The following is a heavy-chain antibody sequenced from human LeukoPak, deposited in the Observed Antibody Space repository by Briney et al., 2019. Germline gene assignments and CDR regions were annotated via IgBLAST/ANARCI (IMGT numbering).Heavy chain of an antibody. V-gene: IGHV1-18*01. CDR2: ISAYNGNT. J-gene: IGHJ4*02. Sequence: ASVKVSCKASGYTFTSYGISWVRQAPGQGLEWMGWISAYNGNTNYAQKLQGRVTMTTDTYTSTAYMELRSLRSDDTAVYYCARTGYCSGGSCYPITGTTAWGQGTLVTVSS. D-gene: IGHD2-15*01. CDR1: GYTFTSYG. CDR3: ARTGYCSGGSCYPITGTTA.